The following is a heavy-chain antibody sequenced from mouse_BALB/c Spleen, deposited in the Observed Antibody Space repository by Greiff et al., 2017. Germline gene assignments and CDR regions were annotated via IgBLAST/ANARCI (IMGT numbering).Heavy chain of an antibody. CDR1: GFNIKDTY. CDR2: IDPANGNT. D-gene: IGHD1-1*01. Sequence: VQLQQSGAELVKPGASVKLSCTASGFNIKDTYMHWVKQRPEQDLEWIGRIDPANGNTKYDPKFQGKATITADTSSNTAYLQLSSLTSEDTAVYYCAAVYYYGSSSFDSWGQGTTLTVSS. J-gene: IGHJ2*01. CDR3: AAVYYYGSSSFDS. V-gene: IGHV14-3*02.